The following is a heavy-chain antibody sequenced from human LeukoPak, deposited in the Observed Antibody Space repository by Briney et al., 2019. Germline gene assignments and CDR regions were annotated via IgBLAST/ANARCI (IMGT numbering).Heavy chain of an antibody. J-gene: IGHJ4*02. Sequence: PGGSLTLSRAASGFTFSNYLINWVRQAPGKGLEWVANMNEYGSEKYYVDSVRGRFTISRDNAENSLFLHMNSLRVEDTAVYRCARVLYCCRVNVIDSWGPGTLVTVSS. CDR3: ARVLYCCRVNVIDS. D-gene: IGHD2-2*01. CDR2: MNEYGSEK. CDR1: GFTFSNYL. V-gene: IGHV3-7*01.